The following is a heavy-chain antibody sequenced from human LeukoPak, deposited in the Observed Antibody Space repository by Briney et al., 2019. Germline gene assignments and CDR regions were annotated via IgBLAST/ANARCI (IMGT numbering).Heavy chain of an antibody. CDR3: ATGPLRGYSGYDEYFDY. CDR1: GYTLTELS. J-gene: IGHJ4*02. D-gene: IGHD5-12*01. CDR2: FDPEDGET. V-gene: IGHV1-24*01. Sequence: GASVKVSCKVSGYTLTELSVHWVRQAPGKGLEWMGGFDPEDGETIYAQKFQGRVTMTEDTSTDTAYMELSSLRSEDTAVYYCATGPLRGYSGYDEYFDYWGQGTLVTVSS.